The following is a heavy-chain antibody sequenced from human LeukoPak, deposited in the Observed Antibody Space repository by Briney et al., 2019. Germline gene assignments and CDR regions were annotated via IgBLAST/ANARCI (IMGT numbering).Heavy chain of an antibody. D-gene: IGHD3-22*01. J-gene: IGHJ4*02. CDR3: AIDSSGYYHFDY. Sequence: GGSLRLSCAASGFTFSSYEMNWVRQAPGKGLEWVSYISSSGSTIYYADSVKGRFTISRDNAKNSLYLQMNSLRAEDTAVYYCAIDSSGYYHFDYWGQGTLVTVSS. CDR1: GFTFSSYE. V-gene: IGHV3-48*03. CDR2: ISSSGSTI.